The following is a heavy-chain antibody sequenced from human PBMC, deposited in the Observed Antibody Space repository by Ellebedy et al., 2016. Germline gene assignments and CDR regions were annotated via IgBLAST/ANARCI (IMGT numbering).Heavy chain of an antibody. J-gene: IGHJ6*02. V-gene: IGHV4-34*01. CDR1: GGSFSGYY. D-gene: IGHD5-24*01. CDR3: ARGAGRVDV. Sequence: SETLSLXCAVYGGSFSGYYWSWIRQPPGKGLEWIGEINHSGSTNYNPSLKSRVTISVDTSKNQFSLKLSSVTAADTAVYYCARGAGRVDVWGQGTTVTVSS. CDR2: INHSGST.